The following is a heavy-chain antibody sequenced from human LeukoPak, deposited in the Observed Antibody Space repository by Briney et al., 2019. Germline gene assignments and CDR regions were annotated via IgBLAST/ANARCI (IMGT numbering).Heavy chain of an antibody. V-gene: IGHV3-23*01. CDR3: AKFSGDSSSPL. CDR2: ISGSGGHT. Sequence: GRSLRLSCAASGLSFSSYGMNWVSQAPRKGPEWVSTISGSGGHTHYADSGKGRFTISRDTSKNALYLQMNSLRAEDTAVYYCAKFSGDSSSPLWGQGTTVTVSS. CDR1: GLSFSSYG. D-gene: IGHD6-6*01. J-gene: IGHJ6*01.